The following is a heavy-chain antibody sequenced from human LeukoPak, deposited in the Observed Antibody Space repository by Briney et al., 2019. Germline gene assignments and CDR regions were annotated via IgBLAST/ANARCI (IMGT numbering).Heavy chain of an antibody. CDR3: TRASFDH. J-gene: IGHJ4*02. CDR2: ISTYNGNT. V-gene: IGHV1-18*01. CDR1: GYTLVTYG. Sequence: GASVKVSCKASGYTLVTYGINWVRQAPGQRPEWMGWISTYNGNTKYALKFQDRVTLTRDTSTTTAYMELRSLTSEDRTVYYCTRASFDHWGQGTLVIVSS.